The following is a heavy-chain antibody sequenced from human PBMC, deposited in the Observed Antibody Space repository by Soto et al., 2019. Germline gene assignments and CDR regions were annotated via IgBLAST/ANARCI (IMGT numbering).Heavy chain of an antibody. V-gene: IGHV4-34*01. CDR1: GGSFSGYY. CDR2: INHSGST. CDR3: ARGRRIAARPHYYYGMDV. J-gene: IGHJ6*02. Sequence: KTSETLSLTCAVCGGSFSGYYWSWIRQPPGKGLEWIGEINHSGSTNYNPSLKSRVTISVDTSKNQFSLKLSSVTAADTAVYYCARGRRIAARPHYYYGMDVWGQGTTVTVSS. D-gene: IGHD6-6*01.